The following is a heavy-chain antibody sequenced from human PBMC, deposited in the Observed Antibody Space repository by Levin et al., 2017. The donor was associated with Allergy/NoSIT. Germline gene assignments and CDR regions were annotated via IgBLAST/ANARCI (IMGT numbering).Heavy chain of an antibody. CDR3: AKDEGYGRYVGLDY. CDR2: ISWNSVSI. J-gene: IGHJ4*02. D-gene: IGHD5-12*01. CDR1: GFTFDDYA. Sequence: SCAASGFTFDDYAMHWVRQAPGKGLEWVSGISWNSVSIGYADSVKGRFTIPRDNAKNSLSLQMNSLRAEDTALYYCAKDEGYGRYVGLDYWGQGTLVTVSS. V-gene: IGHV3-9*01.